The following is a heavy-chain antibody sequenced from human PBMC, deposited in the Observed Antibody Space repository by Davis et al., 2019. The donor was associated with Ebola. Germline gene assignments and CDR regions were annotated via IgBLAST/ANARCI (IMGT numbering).Heavy chain of an antibody. D-gene: IGHD4-17*01. CDR2: RWYDGSNK. V-gene: IGHV3-33*01. Sequence: GESLKISCAASGFTFSSYDMHWVRQAQGKGLEWVAVRWYDGSNKYYADSVKGRFTISRDTSKNTLYLQMNSLRAEDTAVYYCARDSTTVTTWYYGMDVWGQGTTVTVSS. CDR1: GFTFSSYD. CDR3: ARDSTTVTTWYYGMDV. J-gene: IGHJ6*02.